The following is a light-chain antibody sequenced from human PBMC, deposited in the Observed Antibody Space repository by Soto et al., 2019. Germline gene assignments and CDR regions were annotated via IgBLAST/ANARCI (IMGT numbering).Light chain of an antibody. J-gene: IGKJ1*01. CDR3: XXXXXXXQX. Sequence: VMTQAPATLSVSPGERATLSFRASQTINNNVAWYQLKDGQVPRLVIYGASTRATDIPARFSGSGSGTDFTLTISSLQSEDFAEXXXXXXXXXXQXFXQGTKVDIK. V-gene: IGKV3-15*01. CDR2: GAS. CDR1: QTINNN.